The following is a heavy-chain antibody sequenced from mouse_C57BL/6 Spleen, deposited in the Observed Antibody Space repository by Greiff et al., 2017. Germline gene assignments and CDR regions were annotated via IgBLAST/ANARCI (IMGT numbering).Heavy chain of an antibody. CDR2: ISDGGSYT. CDR3: ARDGGSYWYFDV. V-gene: IGHV5-4*01. D-gene: IGHD1-1*02. Sequence: DVMLVESGGGLVKPGGSLKLSCAASGFTFSSYAMSWVRQTPEKRLEWVATISDGGSYTYYPDNVKGRFTISRDNAKNNLYLQMSHLKSEDTAMYYCARDGGSYWYFDVWGTGTTVTVSS. CDR1: GFTFSSYA. J-gene: IGHJ1*03.